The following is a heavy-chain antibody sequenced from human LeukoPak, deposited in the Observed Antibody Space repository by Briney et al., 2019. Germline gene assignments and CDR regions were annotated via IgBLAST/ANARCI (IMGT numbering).Heavy chain of an antibody. CDR2: IYYSGST. D-gene: IGHD6-6*01. Sequence: SETLSLTCTVSGGSIRSYYWRWLRQPPGKGLEWIGYIYYSGSTNYNPSLKSRVTISVDTSKNQFSLKLSSVTAARTAVYYCARHRAYSSSSPFDYWGQGTLVTVSS. J-gene: IGHJ4*02. CDR3: ARHRAYSSSSPFDY. V-gene: IGHV4-59*08. CDR1: GGSIRSYY.